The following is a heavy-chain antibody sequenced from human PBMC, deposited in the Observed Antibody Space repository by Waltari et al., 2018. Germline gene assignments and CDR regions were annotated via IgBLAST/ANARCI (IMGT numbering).Heavy chain of an antibody. CDR3: ARKVREKASLRLLEWAWYFDL. CDR1: GGSISSYY. V-gene: IGHV4-4*07. Sequence: QVQLQESGPGLVKPSETLSLTCTVSGGSISSYYWSWIRQPAGKGLEWIGRISTSVRTNYTPALKGRVPIAVDPSKNQFSLKLSSVTAADTAVYYGARKVREKASLRLLEWAWYFDLWGRGTLVTVSS. CDR2: ISTSVRT. J-gene: IGHJ2*01. D-gene: IGHD3-3*01.